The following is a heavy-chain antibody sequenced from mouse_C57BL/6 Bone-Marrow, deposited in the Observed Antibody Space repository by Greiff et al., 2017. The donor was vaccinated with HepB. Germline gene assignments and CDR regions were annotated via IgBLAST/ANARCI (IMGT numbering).Heavy chain of an antibody. J-gene: IGHJ2*01. CDR3: ARREGDY. CDR2: ISRGGGNT. V-gene: IGHV5-9*01. CDR1: GFTFSSYT. Sequence: EVKLVQSGAGLVKPGGSLKLSCAASGFTFSSYTMSWVRQTPGKRLEWVATISRGGGNTYYPDSVKGRFTISRDNAKNTPNLQMSSLRAEDSALYYGARREGDYWGQGTTLTVSS.